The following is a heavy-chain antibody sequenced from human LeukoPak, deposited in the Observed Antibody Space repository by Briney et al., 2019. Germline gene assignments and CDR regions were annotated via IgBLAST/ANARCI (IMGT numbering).Heavy chain of an antibody. J-gene: IGHJ4*02. D-gene: IGHD2-15*01. V-gene: IGHV3-48*01. CDR1: GFTFSSYS. Sequence: PGGSLRLSCAASGFTFSSYSMNWVRQAPGEGLEWVSYISSSSSTIYYADSVKGRFTISRDNAKSSLYLQMNSLRAEDTAVYYCARGGFLGSIILDWGQGTLVTVSS. CDR2: ISSSSSTI. CDR3: ARGGFLGSIILD.